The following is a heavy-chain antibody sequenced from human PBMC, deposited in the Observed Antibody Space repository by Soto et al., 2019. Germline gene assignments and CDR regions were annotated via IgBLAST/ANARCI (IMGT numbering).Heavy chain of an antibody. Sequence: SETLSLTCAVYGGSFSGYYWSWIRQPPGRGLEWIGEINHSGSTNYNPSLKSRVTISVDTSKNQFSLKLSSVTAADTAVYYCARTTYCDFWSGHFENYYGMDVWGQGTTVTVSS. J-gene: IGHJ6*02. V-gene: IGHV4-34*01. CDR1: GGSFSGYY. D-gene: IGHD3-3*01. CDR3: ARTTYCDFWSGHFENYYGMDV. CDR2: INHSGST.